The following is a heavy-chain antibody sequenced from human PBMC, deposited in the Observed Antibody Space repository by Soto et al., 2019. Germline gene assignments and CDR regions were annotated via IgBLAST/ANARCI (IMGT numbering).Heavy chain of an antibody. CDR2: IQSGGTT. J-gene: IGHJ6*04. Sequence: EVQLVESGEDLVQPGGSLRLSCAAPGFSVSSKNMTWVRQAPGKGLKGVPLIQSGGTTYYAGSVKGRFTISRDYSENTLFLQMNSLRVEDTAVYYCTRDDVHFNGDRYYGVPMDVWGKGTTVTVSA. CDR1: GFSVSSKN. CDR3: TRDDVHFNGDRYYGVPMDV. D-gene: IGHD2-8*01. V-gene: IGHV3-66*01.